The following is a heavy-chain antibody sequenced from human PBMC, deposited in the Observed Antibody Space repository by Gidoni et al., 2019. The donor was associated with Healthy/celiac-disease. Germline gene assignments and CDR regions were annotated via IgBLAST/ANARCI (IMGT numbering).Heavy chain of an antibody. CDR1: GGSISISNW. J-gene: IGHJ5*02. V-gene: IGHV4-4*02. Sequence: QVQLQESGPGLVKPSGTLSLTCAVSGGSISISNWWSWVRQPPGKGLEWIGEILHSGSTNYNPSLKRRVTISVDKSKNQFSLKLSSVTAADTAVYYCARDQLWLGGFDPWGQGTLVTVSS. CDR2: ILHSGST. CDR3: ARDQLWLGGFDP. D-gene: IGHD5-18*01.